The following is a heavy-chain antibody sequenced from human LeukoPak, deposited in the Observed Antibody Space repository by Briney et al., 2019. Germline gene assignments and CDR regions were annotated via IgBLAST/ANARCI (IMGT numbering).Heavy chain of an antibody. Sequence: SETLSLTCTVSGGSISSYYWSWIRQPPGKGLEWIGYIYYSGSTNYNPSLKSRVTISVDTSKNQFSLKLSSVTAADTAVYYCARQSGYYDSSGYQEYYFDYWGQGTLVTVSS. CDR2: IYYSGST. CDR1: GGSISSYY. J-gene: IGHJ4*02. D-gene: IGHD3-22*01. CDR3: ARQSGYYDSSGYQEYYFDY. V-gene: IGHV4-59*08.